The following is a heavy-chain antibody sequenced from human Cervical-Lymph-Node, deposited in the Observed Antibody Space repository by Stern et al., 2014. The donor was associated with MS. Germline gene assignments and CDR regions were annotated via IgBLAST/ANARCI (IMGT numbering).Heavy chain of an antibody. CDR2: INPSGAT. CDR1: EYTHNNYL. D-gene: IGHD2-15*01. Sequence: QVQLVQSGSEVKKPGAPVKVSCKASEYTHNNYLIHWVRQAPGQRPDWMGVINPSGATNYAQKVQDRVTMTTDASTSTFYMELSRLRSEDTAVYYCAVRYCSGGRCYSVPDVWGQGTTVIVSS. V-gene: IGHV1-46*02. J-gene: IGHJ6*02. CDR3: AVRYCSGGRCYSVPDV.